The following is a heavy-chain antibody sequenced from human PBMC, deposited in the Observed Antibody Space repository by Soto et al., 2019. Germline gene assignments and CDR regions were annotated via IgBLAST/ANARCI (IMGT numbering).Heavy chain of an antibody. Sequence: XSVTVSFLASVYTFTSYGISWVRQPPGQGREWMGWISAYNGNTNYAQKLQGRVTMTTDTSTSTAYMELRSLRSDDTAVYYCARVLAIFGVVIGASDYWGQGTLVTVSS. V-gene: IGHV1-18*01. CDR2: ISAYNGNT. D-gene: IGHD3-3*01. CDR1: VYTFTSYG. J-gene: IGHJ4*02. CDR3: ARVLAIFGVVIGASDY.